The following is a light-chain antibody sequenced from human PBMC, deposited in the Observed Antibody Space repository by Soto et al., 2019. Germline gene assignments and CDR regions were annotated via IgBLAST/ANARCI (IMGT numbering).Light chain of an antibody. CDR2: KVS. CDR3: MQGTHWPPT. V-gene: IGKV2-30*01. CDR1: QSLVYSDGNTY. Sequence: DVVMTQSPLSLPVTLGQPASISCRSSQSLVYSDGNTYLNWFQQRPGQSPRRLIYKVSNRDSGVPDRFRGRGSGTDFTLKISRVEAEDVGVYYCMQGTHWPPTFGQGIKVEIK. J-gene: IGKJ1*01.